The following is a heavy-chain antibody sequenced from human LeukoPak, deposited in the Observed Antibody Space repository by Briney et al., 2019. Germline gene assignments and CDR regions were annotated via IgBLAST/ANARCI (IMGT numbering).Heavy chain of an antibody. CDR2: INHSGST. V-gene: IGHV4-34*01. CDR1: GGSFSGYY. CDR3: ARGISPDY. J-gene: IGHJ4*02. Sequence: SETLSLTCAVYGGSFSGYYWSWIRQPPGKGLEWIGEINHSGSTNYNPSLKSRVTISVDTSKNQFSLKLSSVTAADTAVYYCARGISPDYWGQGTLVTVSS.